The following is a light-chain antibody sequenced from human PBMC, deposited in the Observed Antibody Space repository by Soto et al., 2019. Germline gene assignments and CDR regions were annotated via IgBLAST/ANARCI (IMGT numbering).Light chain of an antibody. Sequence: QSALTQPPSVSGAPGQRVTISCTGYNSNIGAGYDVHWYQQLPGTAPKLLIYGNSNRLSGVPDRFSASKSGTSASLAITGLQAEDEADYYCQSYDSSLSGWVFGGGTQLTVL. CDR3: QSYDSSLSGWV. V-gene: IGLV1-40*01. CDR1: NSNIGAGYD. CDR2: GNS. J-gene: IGLJ3*02.